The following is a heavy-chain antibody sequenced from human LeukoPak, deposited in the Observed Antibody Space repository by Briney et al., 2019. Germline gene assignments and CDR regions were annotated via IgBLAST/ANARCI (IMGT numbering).Heavy chain of an antibody. V-gene: IGHV4-39*07. D-gene: IGHD5-18*01. Sequence: SETLSLTCTVSGGSISSSSYYWGWIRQPPGKGLEWIGSIYYSGSTNYNPSLKSRVSISVDTSKNQFSLKLSSVTAADTAVYYCARDWGHRYGRYFDLWGRGTLVTVSS. J-gene: IGHJ2*01. CDR2: IYYSGST. CDR3: ARDWGHRYGRYFDL. CDR1: GGSISSSSYY.